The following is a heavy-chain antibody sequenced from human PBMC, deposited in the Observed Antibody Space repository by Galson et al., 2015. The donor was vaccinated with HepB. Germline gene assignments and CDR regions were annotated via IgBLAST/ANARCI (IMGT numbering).Heavy chain of an antibody. Sequence: SLRLSCAASGFTFSSYAMHWVRQAPGKGLEWVAVISYDGSNKYYADSVKGRFTISRDNSKNTLYLQMNSLRAEDTAVYYCARDFSGSFYFDYWGQGTLVTVSS. CDR2: ISYDGSNK. D-gene: IGHD3-10*01. V-gene: IGHV3-30*04. CDR3: ARDFSGSFYFDY. J-gene: IGHJ4*02. CDR1: GFTFSSYA.